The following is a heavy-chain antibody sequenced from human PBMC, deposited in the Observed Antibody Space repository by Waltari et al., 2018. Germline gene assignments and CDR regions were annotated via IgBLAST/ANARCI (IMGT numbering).Heavy chain of an antibody. CDR1: GGSISSGDYY. CDR2: LYYSGST. CDR3: ARGDGDYEYFDY. Sequence: QVQLQESGPGLVKPSQTLSPTCTVSGGSISSGDYYWRWVRLPPGKGLEWIGYLYYSGSTYYNPSLKSRVTISVDTSKNQFSLKLSSVTAADTAVYYCARGDGDYEYFDYWGQGTLVTVSS. J-gene: IGHJ4*02. D-gene: IGHD4-17*01. V-gene: IGHV4-30-4*01.